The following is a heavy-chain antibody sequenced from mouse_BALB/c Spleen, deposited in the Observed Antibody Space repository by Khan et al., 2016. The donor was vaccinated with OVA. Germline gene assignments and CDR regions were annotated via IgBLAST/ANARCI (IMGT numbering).Heavy chain of an antibody. CDR2: TNPTNGRT. J-gene: IGHJ2*01. Sequence: QVRLLQSGAELVKAGASVKMSCKASGYTFTSYWMHWVKQRLGQGLEWFGETNPTNGRTYYNEKFKSKATLTVDKSSSTAYMLLSGPTYEDAAVYYCARNQKIVAAYCDYWGQGTTLTVAS. CDR3: ARNQKIVAAYCDY. CDR1: GYTFTSYW. D-gene: IGHD1-1*01. V-gene: IGHV1S81*02.